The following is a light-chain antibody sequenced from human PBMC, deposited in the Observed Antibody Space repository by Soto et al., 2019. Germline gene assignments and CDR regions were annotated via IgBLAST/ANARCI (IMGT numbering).Light chain of an antibody. CDR1: QPISSS. Sequence: DIQMTQSPSSLSASVGDRVTITCRASQPISSSLNWYQQKPGKAPKLLIYAASSLQSGVPSRFNGSGSGTDFTLTISSLQPEDFATFYCQQSYSTLMYTFGQGTKLEIK. J-gene: IGKJ2*01. CDR2: AAS. V-gene: IGKV1-39*01. CDR3: QQSYSTLMYT.